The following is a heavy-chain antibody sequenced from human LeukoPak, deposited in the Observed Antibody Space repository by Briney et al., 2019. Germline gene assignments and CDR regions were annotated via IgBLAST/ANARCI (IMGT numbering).Heavy chain of an antibody. CDR3: AKDKMRWLQRGFDY. Sequence: GGSLRLSCAASGFTFSTYYMNWVRQAPGKGLEWVSSISSSSTYIYYADSVKGRFTISRDNAKNSLYLQMNSLRAEDTAVYYCAKDKMRWLQRGFDYWGQGTLVTVSS. CDR1: GFTFSTYY. V-gene: IGHV3-21*01. CDR2: ISSSSTYI. D-gene: IGHD5-24*01. J-gene: IGHJ4*02.